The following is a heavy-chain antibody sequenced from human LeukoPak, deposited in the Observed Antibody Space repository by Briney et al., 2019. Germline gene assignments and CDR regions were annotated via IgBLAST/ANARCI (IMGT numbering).Heavy chain of an antibody. CDR3: ASFYCASASCYNLDY. Sequence: GESLKISCEGSGYTFTVYWIAWVSQMPGKGLEWMGIIYPGDSDTRYSPSFQGQVTISADKSISTAYLQWSSLNASDTAMYYCASFYCASASCYNLDYWGQGTRVTVSS. CDR2: IYPGDSDT. J-gene: IGHJ4*02. V-gene: IGHV5-51*01. CDR1: GYTFTVYW. D-gene: IGHD2-2*01.